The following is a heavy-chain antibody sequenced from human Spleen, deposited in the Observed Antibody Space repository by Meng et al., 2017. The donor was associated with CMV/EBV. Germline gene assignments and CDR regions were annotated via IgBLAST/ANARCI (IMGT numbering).Heavy chain of an antibody. CDR2: ISGSGGST. Sequence: SCAASGFTFSSYAMSWVRQAPGKGLEWVSAISGSGGSTYYADSVKGRFTISRDNSKNTLYLQMNSLRAEDTAVYYCAKVSSSWPPFDYWGQGTLVTVSS. J-gene: IGHJ4*02. CDR1: GFTFSSYA. V-gene: IGHV3-23*01. CDR3: AKVSSSWPPFDY. D-gene: IGHD6-13*01.